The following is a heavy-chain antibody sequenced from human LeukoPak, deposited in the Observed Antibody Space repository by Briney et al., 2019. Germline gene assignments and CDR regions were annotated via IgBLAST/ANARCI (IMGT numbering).Heavy chain of an antibody. Sequence: SETLSLTCTVSGGSISSSSYYWGWIRQPPGKGLEWIGSIYYSGGTYYNPSLKSRVTISVDTSKNQFSLKLSSVTAADTAVYYCARISGSSDDAFDIWGQGTMVTVSS. CDR2: IYYSGGT. J-gene: IGHJ3*02. D-gene: IGHD1-26*01. CDR1: GGSISSSSYY. CDR3: ARISGSSDDAFDI. V-gene: IGHV4-39*01.